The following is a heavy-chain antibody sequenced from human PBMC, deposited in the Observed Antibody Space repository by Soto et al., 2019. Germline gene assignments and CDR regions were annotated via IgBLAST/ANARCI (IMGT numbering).Heavy chain of an antibody. CDR1: GFTFRTYA. CDR2: ISPGGART. J-gene: IGHJ5*02. V-gene: IGHV3-23*01. Sequence: EVQLLESGGGLAQPGGSLRLSCVASGFTFRTYAMNWVRQAPGKGLEWVSSISPGGARTFYADSVKGRFSISRDNSKNTLFLQMDSLRVEDMALYYCAKEWYSSVFQGLDPWGQGTLVTVSS. CDR3: AKEWYSSVFQGLDP. D-gene: IGHD6-19*01.